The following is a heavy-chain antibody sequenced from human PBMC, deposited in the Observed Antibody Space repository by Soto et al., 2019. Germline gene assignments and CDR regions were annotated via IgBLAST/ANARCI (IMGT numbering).Heavy chain of an antibody. CDR3: ARGRERVSSSWYSRYNWFDP. CDR2: INHSGDT. CDR1: GGSISSGCYY. V-gene: IGHV4-31*03. Sequence: SETLSLTCTVSGGSISSGCYYWSWIRQHPGKGLEGIGDINHSGDTNYNPSLKSRVTISVDTSKNQFSLKLSSVTAADTAVYYCARGRERVSSSWYSRYNWFDPWGQGTLVTVSS. D-gene: IGHD6-13*01. J-gene: IGHJ5*02.